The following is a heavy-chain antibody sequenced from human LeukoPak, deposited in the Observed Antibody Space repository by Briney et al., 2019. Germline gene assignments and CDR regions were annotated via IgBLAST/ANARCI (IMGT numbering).Heavy chain of an antibody. J-gene: IGHJ4*02. Sequence: PGGSLRLSCAASGFTFSSYSMNWVRQAPGRGLEWVSYISGSSSSSDGGAIQYADSVKGRFTISRDNAKNSLYLQMNSLGAEDTAVYYCARDRSVVYFDYWGQGTLVTVSS. CDR2: ISGSSSSSDGGAI. V-gene: IGHV3-48*04. CDR1: GFTFSSYS. D-gene: IGHD2-21*01. CDR3: ARDRSVVYFDY.